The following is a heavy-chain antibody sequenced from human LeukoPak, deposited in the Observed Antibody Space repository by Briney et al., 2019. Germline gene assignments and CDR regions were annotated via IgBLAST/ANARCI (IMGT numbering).Heavy chain of an antibody. CDR3: ARVSPPETGYYYGMDV. J-gene: IGHJ6*02. CDR2: ISSSGSTI. V-gene: IGHV3-11*01. CDR1: GFTFGDYY. D-gene: IGHD3-10*01. Sequence: GGSLRLSCAASGFTFGDYYMSWIRQAPGKGLEWVSYISSSGSTIYYADSVKGRFTISRDNAKNSLYLQMNSLRAEDTAVYYCARVSPPETGYYYGMDVWGQGTTVTVSS.